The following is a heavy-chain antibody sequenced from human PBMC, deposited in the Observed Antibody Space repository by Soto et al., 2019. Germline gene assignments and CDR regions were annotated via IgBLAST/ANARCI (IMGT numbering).Heavy chain of an antibody. Sequence: ASVKVSCKASGHTFTSYYMHWVRQAPGQGLEWMGIINPSGGSTSYAQKFQGRVTMTRDTSTSTVYMELSSLRSEDTAVYYCASRVLRFLEWSRAYYYMDVWGKGTTVTVSS. CDR3: ASRVLRFLEWSRAYYYMDV. CDR1: GHTFTSYY. D-gene: IGHD3-3*01. V-gene: IGHV1-46*03. CDR2: INPSGGST. J-gene: IGHJ6*03.